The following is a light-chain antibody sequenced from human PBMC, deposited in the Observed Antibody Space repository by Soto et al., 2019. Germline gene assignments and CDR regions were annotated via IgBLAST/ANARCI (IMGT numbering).Light chain of an antibody. Sequence: EIVLTQSPDTLSLSPGERATLSCRASQSVDSNFFAWYQQNPGQAPRLLIYGPSNKATGIPDRFSGSASGADFTLTNSTLEAEDLSVYYCKYYGSLPAVTFGGGTQVQIK. V-gene: IGKV3-20*01. CDR3: KYYGSLPAVT. CDR1: QSVDSNF. J-gene: IGKJ4*01. CDR2: GPS.